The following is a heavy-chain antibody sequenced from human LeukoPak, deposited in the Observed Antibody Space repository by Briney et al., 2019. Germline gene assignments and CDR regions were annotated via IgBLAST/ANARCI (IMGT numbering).Heavy chain of an antibody. J-gene: IGHJ4*02. CDR3: ARDPRPPGGVGY. D-gene: IGHD3-16*01. CDR2: IYHSGST. CDR1: GYSISSGYY. V-gene: IGHV4-38-2*02. Sequence: SETLSLTCAVSGYSISSGYYWGWIRQPPGKGLEWIGSIYHSGSTYYNPSLKSRVTISVDTSKNQFSLKLSSVTAADTAVYYCARDPRPPGGVGYWGQGTLVTVSS.